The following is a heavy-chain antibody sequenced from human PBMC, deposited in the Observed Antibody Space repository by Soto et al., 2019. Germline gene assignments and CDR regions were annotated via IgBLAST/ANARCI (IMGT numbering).Heavy chain of an antibody. CDR3: AKDYDFWSGPEHY. J-gene: IGHJ4*02. CDR1: GFTFSSYA. D-gene: IGHD3-3*01. CDR2: ISGSGGST. V-gene: IGHV3-23*01. Sequence: EVQLLESGGGLVQPGGSLRLSCAASGFTFSSYAMSWVRQAPGKGLEWVSAISGSGGSTYYADSVKGRFTISRDNSKNKLYLQMNSLRAEDTAVYYCAKDYDFWSGPEHYWGQGTLVTVSS.